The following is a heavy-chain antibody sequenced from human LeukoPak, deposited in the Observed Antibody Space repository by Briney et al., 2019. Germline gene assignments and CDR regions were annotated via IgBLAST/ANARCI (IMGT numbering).Heavy chain of an antibody. CDR2: IYYSGST. CDR3: ARHGTYYDFWSGYPANGMDV. V-gene: IGHV4-59*08. Sequence: SETLSLTCTVSGGSISSYYWSWIRQPPGKGLEWTGYIYYSGSTNYNPSLKSRVTISVDTSKNQFSLKLSSVTAADTAVYYCARHGTYYDFWSGYPANGMDVWGQGTTVTVSS. J-gene: IGHJ6*02. CDR1: GGSISSYY. D-gene: IGHD3-3*01.